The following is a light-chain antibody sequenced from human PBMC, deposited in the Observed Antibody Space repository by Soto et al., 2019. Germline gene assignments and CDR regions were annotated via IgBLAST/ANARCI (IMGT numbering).Light chain of an antibody. CDR1: QYINTR. V-gene: IGKV3-11*01. CDR2: QTS. CDR3: HQRQSWPRT. J-gene: IGKJ1*01. Sequence: EIRLKQSPATLSSKPGDRVTLSCRASQYINTRLAWYQHRPGQAPRLLIYQTSLRAAGIPARFSASGSGTDFTLTISDVQPEDFALYYCHQRQSWPRTFGQGGMVDIK.